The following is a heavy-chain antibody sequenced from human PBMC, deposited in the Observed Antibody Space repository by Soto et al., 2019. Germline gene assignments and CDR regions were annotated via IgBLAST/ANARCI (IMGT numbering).Heavy chain of an antibody. CDR3: ARFRAAPPDYWFDP. D-gene: IGHD2-15*01. CDR2: ISAYNGNT. Sequence: ASVKVYWKASGYTFTSYGISLVRQAPGQGLEWMGWISAYNGNTNYAQKLQGRVTMTTDTSTSTAYMELRSLRSDDTAVYYCARFRAAPPDYWFDPWGQGTLVTVSS. J-gene: IGHJ5*02. CDR1: GYTFTSYG. V-gene: IGHV1-18*04.